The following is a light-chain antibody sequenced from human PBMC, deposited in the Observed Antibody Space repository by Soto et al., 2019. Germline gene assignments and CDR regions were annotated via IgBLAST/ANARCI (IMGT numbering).Light chain of an antibody. CDR3: QSYDRSLSGAF. CDR2: RNT. Sequence: QAVVTQSPSVSGTAGQSITISCSGGSSNVGSNSVNWYQQVPGTAPKVLIYRNTYRPSGVPDRFSGSRSATSASLTITGLQAEDEADYYCQSYDRSLSGAFFGTGTKLTVL. V-gene: IGLV1-40*01. CDR1: SSNVGSNS. J-gene: IGLJ1*01.